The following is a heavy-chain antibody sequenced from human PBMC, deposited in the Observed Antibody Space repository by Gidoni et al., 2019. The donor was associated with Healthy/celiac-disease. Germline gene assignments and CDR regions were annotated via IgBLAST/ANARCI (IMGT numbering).Heavy chain of an antibody. V-gene: IGHV3-48*02. D-gene: IGHD3-10*01. CDR3: ASHRTLRWFGEHYFDY. Sequence: EVQLVESGGGLVQPGGSLRLSCAASGFTFSSYSMNWVRQAPGKGLEGVSYSSSSRSTIYYADSVKGRFTISRDNAKNSLYLQMNSLRDEDTAVYYCASHRTLRWFGEHYFDYWGQGTLVTVSS. CDR2: SSSSRSTI. CDR1: GFTFSSYS. J-gene: IGHJ4*02.